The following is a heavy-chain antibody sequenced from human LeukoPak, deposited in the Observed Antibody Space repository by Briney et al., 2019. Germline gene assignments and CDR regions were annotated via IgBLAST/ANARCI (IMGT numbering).Heavy chain of an antibody. V-gene: IGHV4-59*08. J-gene: IGHJ6*02. CDR3: ARSLGTILNYYGMDV. D-gene: IGHD5-12*01. Sequence: SETLFLTCTVSGGSISSYYWSLIRQPPGEGLGGGGDIYYSGSTNYNPSLKSRVTISVDTSKNQFSLKLSSVTAADTAVYYCARSLGTILNYYGMDVWGQGTTVTVSS. CDR1: GGSISSYY. CDR2: IYYSGST.